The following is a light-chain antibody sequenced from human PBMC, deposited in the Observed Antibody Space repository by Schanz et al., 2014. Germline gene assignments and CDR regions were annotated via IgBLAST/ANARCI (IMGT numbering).Light chain of an antibody. Sequence: QSALTQPASVSGSPGQSITISCTGTSSDIGSYNLVSWYQQHPGKAPKSMIYEGSKRPSGVSNRFSGSKSGNTASLTISGLQAEDEADYYCSSYTSSSTLVFGGGTKVTVL. CDR3: SSYTSSSTLV. V-gene: IGLV2-14*02. CDR1: SSDIGSYNL. J-gene: IGLJ3*02. CDR2: EGS.